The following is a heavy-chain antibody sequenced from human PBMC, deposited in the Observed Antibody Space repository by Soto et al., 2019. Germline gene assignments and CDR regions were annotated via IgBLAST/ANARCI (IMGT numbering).Heavy chain of an antibody. D-gene: IGHD3-3*01. CDR3: XKDNXGFLEWLLISTPDY. J-gene: IGHJ4*02. CDR1: GFTFSSYG. V-gene: IGHV3-30*03. CDR2: ISYDGSNK. Sequence: QVQLVEXGGGVVQPGRSLRLSCAASGFTFSSYGMHWVRQAPGKGLEWVAVISYDGSNKYYADSVKGRFTXXXXXXXXXXXXXXXXXXXXXXXXXXXXKDNXGFLEWLLISTPDYWGQGTLVTVXS.